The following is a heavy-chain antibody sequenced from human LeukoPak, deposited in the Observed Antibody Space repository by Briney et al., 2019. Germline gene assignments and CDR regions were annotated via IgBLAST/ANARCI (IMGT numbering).Heavy chain of an antibody. CDR1: GFTFSSYA. CDR2: ISGSGGST. Sequence: GGSLRLSCAASGFTFSSYAMSWVRQAPGKGLEWVSAISGSGGSTHYADSVKGRFTISRDNSRNTLYLQMNSLRAEDTAVYYCAVGYSSGWYRRFDYWGQGTLVTVSS. J-gene: IGHJ4*02. V-gene: IGHV3-23*01. CDR3: AVGYSSGWYRRFDY. D-gene: IGHD6-19*01.